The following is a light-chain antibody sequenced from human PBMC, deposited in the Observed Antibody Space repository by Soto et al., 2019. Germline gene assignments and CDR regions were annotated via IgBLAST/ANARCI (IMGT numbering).Light chain of an antibody. CDR3: LQRSNWLT. J-gene: IGKJ4*01. CDR1: QSVSSY. Sequence: IVLTQAPATLSFSPGEIATLSFRASQSVSSYLAWYQQKPGQAPRLLIYGASNRATGIPARFSGSGSGTDFTLTISSLEPEDSAVYYCLQRSNWLTFGGGTKVDIK. V-gene: IGKV3-11*01. CDR2: GAS.